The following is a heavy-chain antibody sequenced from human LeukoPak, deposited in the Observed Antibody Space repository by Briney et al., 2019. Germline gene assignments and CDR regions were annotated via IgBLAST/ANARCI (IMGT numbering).Heavy chain of an antibody. J-gene: IGHJ4*02. CDR1: GYTFTSYG. CDR2: ISAYNGNA. CDR3: ARVIYYYDSSGYYDYFDY. Sequence: ASVKVSCKASGYTFTSYGISWVRQAPGQGLEWMGWISAYNGNANYAQKLQGRVTMTTDTSTSTAYMELRSLRSDDTAVYYCARVIYYYDSSGYYDYFDYWGQGTLVTVSS. V-gene: IGHV1-18*01. D-gene: IGHD3-22*01.